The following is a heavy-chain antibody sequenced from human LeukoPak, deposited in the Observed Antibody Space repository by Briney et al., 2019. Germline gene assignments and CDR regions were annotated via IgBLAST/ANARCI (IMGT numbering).Heavy chain of an antibody. CDR2: INPNSGGT. Sequence: ASVKVSCKASGYTFTGYYMHWVRQAPGQGLEWMGWINPNSGGTNYAQKFQGRVTMTRDTSISTAYMELSRLRSDGTAVYYCARGTIVVVPAAIGSSTESDWGEGTLVTVSS. V-gene: IGHV1-2*02. CDR3: ARGTIVVVPAAIGSSTESD. D-gene: IGHD2-2*01. CDR1: GYTFTGYY. J-gene: IGHJ4*02.